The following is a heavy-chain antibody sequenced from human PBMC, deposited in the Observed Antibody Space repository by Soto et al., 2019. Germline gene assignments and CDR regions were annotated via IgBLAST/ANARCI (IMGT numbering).Heavy chain of an antibody. V-gene: IGHV4-30-4*01. J-gene: IGHJ3*01. D-gene: IGHD3-9*01. CDR2: IYYSGST. CDR3: AGNRVGTGAFDF. Sequence: QVQLQESGPGLVKPSQTLSLTCTVSGGSFSSGDYYWSWVRQPPGKGLEWIGYIYYSGSTYYNPSLKSRVTVSPDTSKNQFSLKLSSVTAADTAVYFCAGNRVGTGAFDFWGQGTMVTVSS. CDR1: GGSFSSGDYY.